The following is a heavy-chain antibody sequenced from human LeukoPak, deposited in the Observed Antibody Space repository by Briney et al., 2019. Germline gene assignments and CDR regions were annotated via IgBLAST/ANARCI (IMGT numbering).Heavy chain of an antibody. CDR1: GGSIDSSRYY. D-gene: IGHD3-9*01. J-gene: IGHJ4*02. CDR2: VYYSGST. Sequence: SETLSHTCTVSGGSIDSSRYYWVWIRQPPGKGLEWIGSVYYSGSTYYNPSLKSRVTISVDTSKNQFSLILNSVTAADTAVYYCARRDNRLVTNSLDYWGQGTLVTVSS. V-gene: IGHV4-39*01. CDR3: ARRDNRLVTNSLDY.